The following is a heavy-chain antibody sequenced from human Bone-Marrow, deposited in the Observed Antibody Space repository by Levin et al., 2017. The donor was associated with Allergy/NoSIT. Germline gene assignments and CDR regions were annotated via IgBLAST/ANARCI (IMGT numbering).Heavy chain of an antibody. V-gene: IGHV4-34*01. CDR3: GRGPGQWLVRGWFDP. Sequence: PSETLSLTCAVYGGSFSGYYWSWIRQPPGKGLEWIGEINHSGSTNYNPSLKSRVTISVDTSKNQFSLKLSSVTAADTAVYYCGRGPGQWLVRGWFDPWGQGTLVTVSS. CDR1: GGSFSGYY. D-gene: IGHD6-19*01. CDR2: INHSGST. J-gene: IGHJ5*02.